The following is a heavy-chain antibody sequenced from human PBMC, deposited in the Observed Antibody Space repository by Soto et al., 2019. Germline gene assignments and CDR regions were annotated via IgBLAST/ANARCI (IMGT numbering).Heavy chain of an antibody. Sequence: GGSLRLSCAASGFTFSSYGMHWVRQAPGKGLEWVAVFWYDGSNKYYADSVKGRFTISRDISKNTLYLQMNSLRAEDTAVYYCARGLPIAVAGIDYWGQGILVTVSS. D-gene: IGHD6-19*01. J-gene: IGHJ4*02. CDR3: ARGLPIAVAGIDY. V-gene: IGHV3-33*01. CDR2: FWYDGSNK. CDR1: GFTFSSYG.